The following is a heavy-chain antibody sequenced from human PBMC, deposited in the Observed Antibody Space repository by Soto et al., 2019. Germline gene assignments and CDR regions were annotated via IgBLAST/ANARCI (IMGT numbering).Heavy chain of an antibody. CDR3: ARVGLGAFDAFDD. CDR2: INTDGTSR. V-gene: IGHV3-74*01. D-gene: IGHD1-26*01. Sequence: EVQLVESGGGLVQPGGSLRLSCVASGFTFSRNWMHWVRQVPGKGLVWVSRINTDGTSRSYADSVKGRFTISRDNAKNTLYLQMDSLRAEDTAVYYCARVGLGAFDAFDDWGQGTLVTVSS. CDR1: GFTFSRNW. J-gene: IGHJ3*01.